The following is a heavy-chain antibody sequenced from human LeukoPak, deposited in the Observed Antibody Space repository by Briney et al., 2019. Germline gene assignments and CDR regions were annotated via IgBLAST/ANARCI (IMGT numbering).Heavy chain of an antibody. Sequence: SETLSLTCTVSGGSISSSSYYWGWIRQSPGKGLEWIGSIYYSGTTFYNPSLKSRVTISVDRSKNQFSLKLSSVTAADTAVYYCARSDTAMVYFDYWGQGTLVTVSS. CDR2: IYYSGTT. V-gene: IGHV4-39*07. D-gene: IGHD5-18*01. J-gene: IGHJ4*02. CDR3: ARSDTAMVYFDY. CDR1: GGSISSSSYY.